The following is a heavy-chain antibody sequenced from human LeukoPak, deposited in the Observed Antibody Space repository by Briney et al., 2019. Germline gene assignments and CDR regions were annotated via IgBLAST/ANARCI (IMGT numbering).Heavy chain of an antibody. Sequence: GGSLRLSCAASGFTFSTYGLHWVRQAPGKGLEWVAVIWYDGRNKYYADSVKGRFTVSRDNSNDTLYLQMKSLRAEDTAVYYCAGEPYGGNSDWWLDAWGQGTLVTVSS. D-gene: IGHD4-23*01. CDR1: GFTFSTYG. CDR2: IWYDGRNK. V-gene: IGHV3-33*01. J-gene: IGHJ5*02. CDR3: AGEPYGGNSDWWLDA.